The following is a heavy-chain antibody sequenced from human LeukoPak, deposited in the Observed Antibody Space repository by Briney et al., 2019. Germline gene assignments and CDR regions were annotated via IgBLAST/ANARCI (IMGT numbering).Heavy chain of an antibody. CDR2: IYHSGST. Sequence: SETLSLTCTVSGYSISSGYYWGWIRPPPGKGLEWIGSIYHSGSTYYNPSLKSRDTISVDTSKNQFSLKLSSVTAADTAVYYCARGRYDNAIDYWGQGTLVTVSS. J-gene: IGHJ4*02. CDR1: GYSISSGYY. D-gene: IGHD5-12*01. CDR3: ARGRYDNAIDY. V-gene: IGHV4-38-2*02.